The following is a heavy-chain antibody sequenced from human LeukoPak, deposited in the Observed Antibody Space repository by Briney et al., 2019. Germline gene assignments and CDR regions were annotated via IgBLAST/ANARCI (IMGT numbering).Heavy chain of an antibody. J-gene: IGHJ6*03. D-gene: IGHD5-12*01. Sequence: PSETLSLTCTVSGGSISSSSYYWGWVRQPPGKGLEWLGSIYYSGSTYYNPSLKSRVTISVDTSKNQFSLKLSSVTAADTAVYYCARRADIVATKWVAHYYYYMDVWGKGTTVTVSS. CDR2: IYYSGST. CDR1: GGSISSSSYY. CDR3: ARRADIVATKWVAHYYYYMDV. V-gene: IGHV4-39*01.